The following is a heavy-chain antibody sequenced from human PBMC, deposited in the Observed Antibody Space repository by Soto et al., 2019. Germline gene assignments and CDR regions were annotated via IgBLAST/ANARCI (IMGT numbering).Heavy chain of an antibody. Sequence: QVQLVQSGAEVKKPGSSVKVSCKAPGGTFSTYIISWVRQAPGQGLEWMGRIIPIPDITDNAQKLQGRVTFSADKSTSTAHMELSSLRSEDTAVYYCARDRITTRGDAFDLWGQGTMVTVSS. CDR1: GGTFSTYI. J-gene: IGHJ3*01. V-gene: IGHV1-69*08. D-gene: IGHD3-3*01. CDR2: IIPIPDIT. CDR3: ARDRITTRGDAFDL.